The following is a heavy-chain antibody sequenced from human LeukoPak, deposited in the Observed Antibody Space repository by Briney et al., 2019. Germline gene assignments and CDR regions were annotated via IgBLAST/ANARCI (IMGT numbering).Heavy chain of an antibody. CDR3: ARPGYDILTGYYGGNWFDP. CDR2: INPNSGGT. Sequence: ASVKVSCKASGYTFTGYYMHWVRQAPGQGLEWMGWINPNSGGTNYAQKSQGWVTMTRDTSISTAYMELSRLRSDDTAVYYCARPGYDILTGYYGGNWFDPWGQGTLVTVSS. V-gene: IGHV1-2*04. CDR1: GYTFTGYY. J-gene: IGHJ5*02. D-gene: IGHD3-9*01.